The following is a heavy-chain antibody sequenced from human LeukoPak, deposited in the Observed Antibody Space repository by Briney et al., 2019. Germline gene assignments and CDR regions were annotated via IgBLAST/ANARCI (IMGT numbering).Heavy chain of an antibody. V-gene: IGHV1-2*02. D-gene: IGHD6-19*01. CDR3: ARRGEQWLVQDF. CDR1: GYTFIGYY. CDR2: INPNSGGT. Sequence: ASVKVSCKASGYTFIGYYMHWLRQAPGQGLEWMGWINPNSGGTNYAQKFQGRVTMTRDTSINTAYMELNSLRSDDTAVYYCARRGEQWLVQDFWGQGTLVTVSS. J-gene: IGHJ4*02.